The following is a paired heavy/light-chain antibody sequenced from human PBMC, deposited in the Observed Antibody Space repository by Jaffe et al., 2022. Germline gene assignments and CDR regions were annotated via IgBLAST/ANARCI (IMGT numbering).Heavy chain of an antibody. Sequence: QVQLVESGGGVVQSGGSLRLSCAASGFSFSSYVMHWVRQAPGKGLDWVAFIRYDGSNKYYADSVKGRFTISRDNNKNTLYLQMNSLRAEDTAVYYCAKVNLQLWSTAYFSYIDVWGKGTTVTVSS. V-gene: IGHV3-30*02. CDR2: IRYDGSNK. D-gene: IGHD5-18*01. CDR3: AKVNLQLWSTAYFSYIDV. CDR1: GFSFSSYV. J-gene: IGHJ6*03.
Light chain of an antibody. J-gene: IGLJ2*01. CDR3: QSGDSSGTYVI. V-gene: IGLV3-25*03. CDR1: ALPKQY. Sequence: SYELTQPPSVSVSPGQTARITCSGDALPKQYVYWYQQKPGQTPVLMIYKDTERPSGIPERFSGSSSGTTVTLTISGVQAEDEADYYCQSGDSSGTYVIFGGGTKLTVL. CDR2: KDT.